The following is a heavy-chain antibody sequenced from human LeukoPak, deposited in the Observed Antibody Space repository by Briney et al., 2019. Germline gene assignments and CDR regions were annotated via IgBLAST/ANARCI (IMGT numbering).Heavy chain of an antibody. V-gene: IGHV1-2*02. D-gene: IGHD1-14*01. Sequence: ASVKVSCKASGYTFTGYYMHWVRQAPGQGLEWMGWINPNSGGTNYAQKFQGRVTMTTDTSISTAYMELSSLRSEDTAVYYCARRRVGTHFDYWGQGTLVTVSS. CDR3: ARRRVGTHFDY. CDR1: GYTFTGYY. CDR2: INPNSGGT. J-gene: IGHJ4*02.